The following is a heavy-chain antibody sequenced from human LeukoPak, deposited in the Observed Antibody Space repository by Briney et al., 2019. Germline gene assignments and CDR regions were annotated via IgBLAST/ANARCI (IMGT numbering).Heavy chain of an antibody. CDR2: IYPCDSHT. CDR1: GYRFTTYC. Sequence: GESLKISCKGSGYRFTTYCIASVPQIPGKGPELLGTIYPCDSHTRHSPSLQGQVTISPNKSISTAYLQWSSLKASDTAMYYCARQRAGYSGYDSGDYGMDVWGKGTTVTVSS. D-gene: IGHD5-12*01. J-gene: IGHJ6*04. V-gene: IGHV5-51*01. CDR3: ARQRAGYSGYDSGDYGMDV.